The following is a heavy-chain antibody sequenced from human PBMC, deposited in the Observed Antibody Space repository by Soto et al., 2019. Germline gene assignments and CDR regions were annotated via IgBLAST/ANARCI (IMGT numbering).Heavy chain of an antibody. CDR2: INHSGST. V-gene: IGHV4-34*01. J-gene: IGHJ6*02. Sequence: SETLSLTCAVYGGSFSGYYWSCIRQPPGKGLEWIGEINHSGSTNYNPSLKSRVTISVDTSKNQFSLKLSSVTAADTAVYYCASAYYYYGMDVWGQGTSVTVSS. CDR3: ASAYYYYGMDV. CDR1: GGSFSGYY.